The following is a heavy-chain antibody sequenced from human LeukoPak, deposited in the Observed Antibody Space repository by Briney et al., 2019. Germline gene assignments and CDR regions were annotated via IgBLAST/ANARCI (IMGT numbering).Heavy chain of an antibody. J-gene: IGHJ4*02. D-gene: IGHD7-27*01. CDR2: IYYSGST. CDR1: GGSISSYY. CDR3: TKTSPGVPLDF. V-gene: IGHV4-59*12. Sequence: ASETLSLTCTVSGGSISSYYWSWIRQPPGKGLEWIGYIYYSGSTSYNPSLQSRVTISLDTSRNQFSLNLAFVTAADTAIYYCTKTSPGVPLDFWGQGALVTVSS.